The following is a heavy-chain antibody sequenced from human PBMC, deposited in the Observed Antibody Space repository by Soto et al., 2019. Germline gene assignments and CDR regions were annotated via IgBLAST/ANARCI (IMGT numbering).Heavy chain of an antibody. CDR2: IIPIFGTA. CDR1: GGTFSSYA. V-gene: IGHV1-69*13. D-gene: IGHD5-18*01. Sequence: GASVKVSCKASGGTFSSYAISWVRQAPGQGLEWMGGIIPIFGTANYAQKFQGRVTITADESTSTAYMELSSLRSEDTAVYYCARGLAMRDTAMVDPYYYYYGMDVWGQGTTVTV. J-gene: IGHJ6*02. CDR3: ARGLAMRDTAMVDPYYYYYGMDV.